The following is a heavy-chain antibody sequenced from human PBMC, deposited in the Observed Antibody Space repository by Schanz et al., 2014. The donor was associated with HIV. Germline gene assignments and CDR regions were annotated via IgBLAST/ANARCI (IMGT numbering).Heavy chain of an antibody. CDR1: GFTFNIYG. CDR3: ARSQFQLHWFDR. J-gene: IGHJ5*02. CDR2: ISGSSTYI. Sequence: VQLVESGGGVVQPGRSLRLSCTASGFTFNIYGMHWVRQAPGRGLEWVSSISGSSTYIYYADLVKGRFTISRDNSKNTLYLQMNSLRAEDTAVYYCARSQFQLHWFDRWGQGTLVTVSS. V-gene: IGHV3-21*04. D-gene: IGHD2-2*01.